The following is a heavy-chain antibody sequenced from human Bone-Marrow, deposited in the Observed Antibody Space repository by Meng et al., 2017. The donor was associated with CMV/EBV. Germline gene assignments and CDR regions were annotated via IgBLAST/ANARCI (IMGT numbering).Heavy chain of an antibody. CDR3: LSALSDPDY. J-gene: IGHJ4*02. V-gene: IGHV1-2*02. CDR2: IDPKSGGT. D-gene: IGHD1-26*01. CDR1: GYTFTNYY. Sequence: ASVKVSCKASGYTFTNYYVHWVRQAPGQGLEWMGWIDPKSGGTKYAEKFQGRVTMTRDTSISTAYMEIGSLRSDDTAVFYCLSALSDPDYWGQGTLVTVSS.